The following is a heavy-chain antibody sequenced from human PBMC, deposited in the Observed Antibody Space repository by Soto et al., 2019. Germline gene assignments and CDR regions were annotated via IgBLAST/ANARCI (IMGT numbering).Heavy chain of an antibody. CDR2: IYSGGST. CDR1: GFTVSSNY. J-gene: IGHJ6*02. Sequence: GGSLRLSCAASGFTVSSNYMSWVRQAPGKGLEWVSVIYSGGSTYYADSVKGRFTISRDNSKNTLYLQMNSLRAEDTAVYYCARAGYCSGGSCYLMGGMAVWGQGTTVTVSS. CDR3: ARAGYCSGGSCYLMGGMAV. D-gene: IGHD2-15*01. V-gene: IGHV3-53*01.